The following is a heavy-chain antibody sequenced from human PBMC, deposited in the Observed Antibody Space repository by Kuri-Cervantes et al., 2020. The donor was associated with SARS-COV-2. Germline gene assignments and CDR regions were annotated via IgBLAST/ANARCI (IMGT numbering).Heavy chain of an antibody. V-gene: IGHV3-23*01. Sequence: GRSLRLSCAASGFTFSNYAMTWVRQAPGKGLGWVSTISGSDDVTHLADSVKGRFTVSRDNSRNTLYLEMSSLRVEDTAVYYCAKTSGYNYYFAYWGQGSLVTVSS. CDR2: ISGSDDVT. D-gene: IGHD5-24*01. CDR3: AKTSGYNYYFAY. J-gene: IGHJ4*02. CDR1: GFTFSNYA.